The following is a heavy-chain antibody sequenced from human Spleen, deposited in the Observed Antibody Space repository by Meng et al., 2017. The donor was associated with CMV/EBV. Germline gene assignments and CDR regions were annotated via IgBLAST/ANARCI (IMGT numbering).Heavy chain of an antibody. CDR2: IIPIFGTA. D-gene: IGHD1-26*01. CDR1: GGTFSSYA. CDR3: ARDPHPIVGAAYGMDV. Sequence: SVKVSCKASGGTFSSYAISWVRQAPGQGLEWMGGIIPIFGTANYAQKFQGRVTITTDESTSTAYMELSSLRSEDTAVYYCARDPHPIVGAAYGMDVWGQGTTVTVSS. J-gene: IGHJ6*02. V-gene: IGHV1-69*05.